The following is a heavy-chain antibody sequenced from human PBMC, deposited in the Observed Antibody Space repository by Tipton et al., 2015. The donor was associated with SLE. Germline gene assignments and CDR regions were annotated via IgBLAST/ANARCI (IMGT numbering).Heavy chain of an antibody. D-gene: IGHD3-16*01. Sequence: SLRLSCEASGFSFGTYGMHWVRQAPGKGLEWVAVISYTGSFSYYADSVQGRFIISRDNSRNTLYLQMDGLRVEDTAMYYCVKGRSSAPGGVMEFWGQGTLVTVSS. CDR3: VKGRSSAPGGVMEF. V-gene: IGHV3-30*18. CDR1: GFSFGTYG. CDR2: ISYTGSFS. J-gene: IGHJ4*02.